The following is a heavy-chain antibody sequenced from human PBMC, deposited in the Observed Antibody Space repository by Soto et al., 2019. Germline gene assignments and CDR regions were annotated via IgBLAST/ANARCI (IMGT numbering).Heavy chain of an antibody. CDR2: IYPGDSDT. Sequence: GESLKISCKGSGYSFTSYWIGWVRQMPGKGLEWMGIIYPGDSDTRYSPSFQGQVTISADKSISTAYLQWSSLKASDTAMYYCARQTYYDSSGYYQFDYWGQGTLVTVSS. D-gene: IGHD3-22*01. CDR1: GYSFTSYW. J-gene: IGHJ4*02. V-gene: IGHV5-51*01. CDR3: ARQTYYDSSGYYQFDY.